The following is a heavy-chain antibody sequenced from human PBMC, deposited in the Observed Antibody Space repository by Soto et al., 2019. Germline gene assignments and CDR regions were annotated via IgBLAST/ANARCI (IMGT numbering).Heavy chain of an antibody. V-gene: IGHV2-26*01. CDR3: ARISLHAYDFDY. CDR1: GFSLSNPNVG. D-gene: IGHD2-2*01. J-gene: IGHJ4*02. CDR2: ILSNDER. Sequence: QVTLKESGPVLVKPTETLTLTCTVSGFSLSNPNVGVSWLRQPPGKALEWLAHILSNDERSYNTSLRTRLTISKDTSKSQVVLTMTNMDPVDTATYSCARISLHAYDFDYWGRGTLVTVSS.